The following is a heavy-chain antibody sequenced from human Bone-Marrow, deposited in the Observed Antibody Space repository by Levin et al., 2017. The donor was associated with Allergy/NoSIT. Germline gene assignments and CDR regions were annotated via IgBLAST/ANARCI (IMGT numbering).Heavy chain of an antibody. Sequence: GESLKISCAASGFTFSSYGIHWVRQTPGKGLEWVAVISFDGSNTFYIDSVKGRFAISRDNSKNTVFLEMNSLRAEDTALYYCAKATPYNYIWGTTRYTDTFDVWGQGTMVTVSS. CDR1: GFTFSSYG. CDR3: AKATPYNYIWGTTRYTDTFDV. J-gene: IGHJ3*01. V-gene: IGHV3-30*18. CDR2: ISFDGSNT. D-gene: IGHD3-16*02.